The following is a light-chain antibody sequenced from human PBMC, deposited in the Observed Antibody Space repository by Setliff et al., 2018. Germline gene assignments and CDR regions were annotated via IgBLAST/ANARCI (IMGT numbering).Light chain of an antibody. J-gene: IGLJ1*01. CDR2: EVT. V-gene: IGLV2-14*03. CDR3: NSYTGTTTPYV. Sequence: QSALTQPASVSASPGRSISISCSGTRSDVGAYDYVSWYQQYPGKHPKLLIYEVTNRPSGVSNRFSGSKSGNTASLTISGLQAEDEADYYCNSYTGTTTPYVFGTGTKVTVL. CDR1: RSDVGAYDY.